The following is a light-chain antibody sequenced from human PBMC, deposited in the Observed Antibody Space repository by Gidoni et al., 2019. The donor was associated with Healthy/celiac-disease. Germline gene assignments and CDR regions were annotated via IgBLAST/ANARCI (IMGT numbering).Light chain of an antibody. Sequence: PGERVTLSCRASQSVSSSYLTWYQQKPGQAPRLLIYGASTRATSIPARFSGSGSGTDFTLTISSLQPEDFAVYYCQQDYNFFFGGGTKVEIK. CDR2: GAS. CDR3: QQDYNFF. J-gene: IGKJ4*01. V-gene: IGKV3D-7*01. CDR1: QSVSSSY.